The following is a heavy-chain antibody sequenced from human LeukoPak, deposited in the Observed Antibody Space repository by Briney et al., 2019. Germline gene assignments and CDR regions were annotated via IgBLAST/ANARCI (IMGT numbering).Heavy chain of an antibody. J-gene: IGHJ4*02. V-gene: IGHV3-23*01. D-gene: IGHD6-19*01. CDR1: GFTFSSYA. CDR3: AKARPAIAVAYSTYDY. Sequence: GGSLRLSCAASGFTFSSYAISWVRQAPGKGLEWVSAISGSGGSTYYADSVKGRFTISRDNSKNTLYLQMNSLRAEDTAVYYCAKARPAIAVAYSTYDYWGQGTLVTVSS. CDR2: ISGSGGST.